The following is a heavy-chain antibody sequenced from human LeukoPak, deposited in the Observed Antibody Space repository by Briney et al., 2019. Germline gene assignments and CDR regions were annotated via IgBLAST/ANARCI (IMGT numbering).Heavy chain of an antibody. CDR3: ARDRVAAAGTFFDY. Sequence: SETLSLTCTVSGGSISSYYWSWIRQPPGKGLEWIGYIYYSGSTNYNPSLKSRVTISVDTSKNQFSLKLSSVTATDTAVYYCARDRVAAAGTFFDYWGQGTLVTVSS. J-gene: IGHJ4*02. CDR1: GGSISSYY. V-gene: IGHV4-59*01. D-gene: IGHD6-13*01. CDR2: IYYSGST.